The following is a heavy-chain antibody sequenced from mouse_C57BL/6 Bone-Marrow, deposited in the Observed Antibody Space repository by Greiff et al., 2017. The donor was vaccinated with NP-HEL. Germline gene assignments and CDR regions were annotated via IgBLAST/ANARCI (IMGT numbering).Heavy chain of an antibody. D-gene: IGHD1-1*01. V-gene: IGHV5-6*01. CDR1: GFTFSSYG. CDR3: ATNYYGSSLGY. Sequence: EVHLVVSGGDLVKPGGSLKLSCAASGFTFSSYGMSWVRQTPDKRLEWVATISSGGSYTYYPDSVKGRFTISRDNAKNTLYLQMSSLKSEDTAMYYCATNYYGSSLGYWGQGTTLTVSS. CDR2: ISSGGSYT. J-gene: IGHJ2*01.